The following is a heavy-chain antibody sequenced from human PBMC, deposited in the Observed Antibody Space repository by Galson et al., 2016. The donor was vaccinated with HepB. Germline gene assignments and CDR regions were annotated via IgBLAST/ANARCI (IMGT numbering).Heavy chain of an antibody. CDR1: GFTFISYN. CDR3: ARDNGDCSSGTCYSDYLDY. J-gene: IGHJ4*02. Sequence: SLRLSCAASGFTFISYNMNWVRQAPGKGLEWISYISSSGGTIYYADSVKGRFTISRDNSKNTLFLQMSSLRAEDSAVYYCARDNGDCSSGTCYSDYLDYWGQGTLVAVSS. D-gene: IGHD2-15*01. V-gene: IGHV3-48*01. CDR2: ISSSGGTI.